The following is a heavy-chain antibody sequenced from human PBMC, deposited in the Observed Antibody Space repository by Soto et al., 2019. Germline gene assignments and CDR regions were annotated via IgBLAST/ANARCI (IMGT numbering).Heavy chain of an antibody. CDR3: ARVRVTMVRGRNYMDV. Sequence: PSETLSLTCAVYGGSFSGYYWSWIRQPPGKGLEWIGEINHSGSTNYNPSLKSRVTISVDTSKNQFSLKLSSVTAADTAVYYCARVRVTMVRGRNYMDVWGKGTTVTVSS. V-gene: IGHV4-34*01. D-gene: IGHD3-10*01. CDR2: INHSGST. J-gene: IGHJ6*03. CDR1: GGSFSGYY.